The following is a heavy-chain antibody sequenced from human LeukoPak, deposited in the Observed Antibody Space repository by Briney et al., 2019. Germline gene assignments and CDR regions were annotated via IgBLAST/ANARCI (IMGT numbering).Heavy chain of an antibody. V-gene: IGHV1-69*05. CDR3: ARVIWDSGSYHDAFDI. CDR1: GGTFSSYA. J-gene: IGHJ3*02. D-gene: IGHD1-26*01. Sequence: SVKVSCKASGGTFSSYAISWVRQAPGQGLEWMGRIITIFGTANYAQKFQGRVTITTDESTSTAYMELSSLRSEDTAVYYCARVIWDSGSYHDAFDIWGQGTMVTVSS. CDR2: IITIFGTA.